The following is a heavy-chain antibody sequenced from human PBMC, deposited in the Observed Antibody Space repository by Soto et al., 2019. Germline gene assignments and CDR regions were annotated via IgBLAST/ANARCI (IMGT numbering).Heavy chain of an antibody. Sequence: QVQLVQSGAEVKKPGASVKVSCKTSGYTFTAHCIHWVRQAPGQGLEWMGWINPNSGGTTYAQKFHARVTMTRDTAISTAYMELSGLTSDDTAVYYCAREDDVTMNYGLDVWGQGTTVTVSS. J-gene: IGHJ6*02. CDR2: INPNSGGT. V-gene: IGHV1-2*02. CDR3: AREDDVTMNYGLDV. CDR1: GYTFTAHC. D-gene: IGHD3-22*01.